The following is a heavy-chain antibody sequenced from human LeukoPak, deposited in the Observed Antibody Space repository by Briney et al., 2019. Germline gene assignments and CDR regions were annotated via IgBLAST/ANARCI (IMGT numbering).Heavy chain of an antibody. CDR2: IIPIFGTA. J-gene: IGHJ4*02. Sequence: ASVKVSCKASGGTFSSYAISWVRQAPGQGLEWMGGIIPIFGTANYAQKFQGRVTITADESTSTAYMELISLRSEDTAVYYCARGGDYDYVWGSYRYKEFDYWGQGTLVTVSS. CDR3: ARGGDYDYVWGSYRYKEFDY. D-gene: IGHD3-16*02. CDR1: GGTFSSYA. V-gene: IGHV1-69*13.